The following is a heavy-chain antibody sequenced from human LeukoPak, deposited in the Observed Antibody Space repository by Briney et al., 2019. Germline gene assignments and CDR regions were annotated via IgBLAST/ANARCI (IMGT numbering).Heavy chain of an antibody. CDR1: GGSFSGYY. V-gene: IGHV4-34*01. CDR2: INHSGST. J-gene: IGHJ3*02. CDR3: ARGNRPYGEHEAFDI. D-gene: IGHD3-10*01. Sequence: PSETLSLTCAVYGGSFSGYYWSWIRQPPGKGLEWIGEINHSGSTNYNPSLKSRVTISVDTSKNQFSLKVSSVSAADTAAYYCARGNRPYGEHEAFDIWGHGTTVTVSP.